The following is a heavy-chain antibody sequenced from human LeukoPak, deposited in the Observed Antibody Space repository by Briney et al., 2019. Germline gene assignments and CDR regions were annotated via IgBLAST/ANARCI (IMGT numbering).Heavy chain of an antibody. J-gene: IGHJ4*02. CDR1: GFTVSTYY. D-gene: IGHD2-15*01. CDR2: IFNTDTT. Sequence: GGSLRLSCAASGFTVSTYYMGWVRQAPGKGLEWVSVIFNTDTTQYAHSVKGRFTISRDNSKNTLYLQMNSLRAEDTAVYYCAKLVVVTTSPFDYWGQGTLVTVSS. CDR3: AKLVVVTTSPFDY. V-gene: IGHV3-53*01.